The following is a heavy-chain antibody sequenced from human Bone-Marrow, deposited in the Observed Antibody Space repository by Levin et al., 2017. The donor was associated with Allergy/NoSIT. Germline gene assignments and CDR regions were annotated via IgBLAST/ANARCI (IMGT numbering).Heavy chain of an antibody. CDR2: FDPKDGEI. Sequence: GESLKISCKVSGYSLTEVSMHWVRQAPGKGLEWMGGFDPKDGEIIYAQKFQGRVTMTEDTSADTAYMELSSLRSEDTAVYYCATDPIRGYCSGGSCYSYYSYYMDVWGKGTTVTVSS. CDR3: ATDPIRGYCSGGSCYSYYSYYMDV. V-gene: IGHV1-24*01. CDR1: GYSLTEVS. J-gene: IGHJ6*03. D-gene: IGHD2-15*01.